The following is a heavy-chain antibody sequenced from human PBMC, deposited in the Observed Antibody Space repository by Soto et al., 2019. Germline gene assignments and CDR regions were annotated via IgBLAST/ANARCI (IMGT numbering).Heavy chain of an antibody. CDR3: ARGRDYGDFYFDY. CDR2: ISPYNGNT. Sequence: QVQLVQSGAEVKKPGASVKVSCKASGYTFTNFGINWVRQAPGLGLEWVGWISPYNGNTQTVEKLQGRVTMTTDTSTSTAYMELRSLRSDDTAVYYCARGRDYGDFYFDYWGQGTLVPVSS. D-gene: IGHD4-17*01. V-gene: IGHV1-18*01. J-gene: IGHJ4*02. CDR1: GYTFTNFG.